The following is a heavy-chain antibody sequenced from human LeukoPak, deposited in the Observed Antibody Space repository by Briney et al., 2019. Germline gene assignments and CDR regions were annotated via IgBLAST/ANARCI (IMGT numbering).Heavy chain of an antibody. J-gene: IGHJ4*02. D-gene: IGHD3-10*01. CDR2: INHSGST. V-gene: IGHV4-34*01. Sequence: SETLSLTCAVYGGSFSGYYWSWIRQPPGKGLEWIGEINHSGSTNYNPSLKSRVTISVDTSKNQFSLKLSSVTAADTAVYYCARALWFGENHYPFYWGQGTLVTVSS. CDR3: ARALWFGENHYPFY. CDR1: GGSFSGYY.